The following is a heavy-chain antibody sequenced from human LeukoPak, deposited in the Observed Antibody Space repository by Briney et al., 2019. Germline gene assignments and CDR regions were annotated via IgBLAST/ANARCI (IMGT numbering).Heavy chain of an antibody. Sequence: GGSLRLSCAASGFTVSSDAMSWVRQAPGKGLEWVSAISGSGGSTYYADSVKGRFTISRDNSKNTLYLQMTSLKVDDTSVYYCAKGGEGDWGQGTPVTVSS. V-gene: IGHV3-23*01. D-gene: IGHD1-26*01. J-gene: IGHJ4*02. CDR1: GFTVSSDA. CDR2: ISGSGGST. CDR3: AKGGEGD.